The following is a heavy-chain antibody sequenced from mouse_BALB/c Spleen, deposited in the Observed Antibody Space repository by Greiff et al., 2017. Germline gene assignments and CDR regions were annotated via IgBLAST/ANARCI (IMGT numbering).Heavy chain of an antibody. CDR2: ISDGGSYT. CDR3: ARGDYRYFDV. D-gene: IGHD2-12*01. V-gene: IGHV5-4*02. CDR1: GFTFSDYY. J-gene: IGHJ1*01. Sequence: EVQGVESGGGLVKPGGSLKLSCAASGFTFSDYYMYWVRQTPEKRLEWVATISDGGSYTYYPDSVKGRFTISRDNAKNNLYLQMSSLKSEDTAMYYCARGDYRYFDVWGAGTTVTVSS.